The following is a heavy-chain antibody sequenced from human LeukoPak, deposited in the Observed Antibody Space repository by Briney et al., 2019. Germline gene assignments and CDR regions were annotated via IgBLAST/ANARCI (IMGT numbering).Heavy chain of an antibody. CDR2: IYYTGST. Sequence: PSETLSLTCTVSSGTISSSSYFWGWIRQPPGNGLEWIGNIYYTGSTHYNPSLKSRLTISVDTSKNQFSLKLSSVTAADTAVYYCARDRVGATDYWGQGTLVTVSS. D-gene: IGHD1-26*01. J-gene: IGHJ4*02. CDR1: SGTISSSSYF. CDR3: ARDRVGATDY. V-gene: IGHV4-39*07.